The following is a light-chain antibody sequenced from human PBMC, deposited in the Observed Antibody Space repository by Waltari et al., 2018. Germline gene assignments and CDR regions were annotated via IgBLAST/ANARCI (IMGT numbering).Light chain of an antibody. CDR1: GSNIGDNY. V-gene: IGLV1-47*01. Sequence: QSVLTQPPSASGTPGQRVTISCSGSGSNIGDNYVYWYHQLPGLAPKLRIYREDERPSGVPDRYSGSKSGTSASLAISGLRSEDAGDYYCAAWDDSLSGRVFGGGTKLTVL. J-gene: IGLJ3*02. CDR3: AAWDDSLSGRV. CDR2: RED.